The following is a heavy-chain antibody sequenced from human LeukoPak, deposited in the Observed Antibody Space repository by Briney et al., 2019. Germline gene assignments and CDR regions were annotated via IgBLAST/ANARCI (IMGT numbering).Heavy chain of an antibody. J-gene: IGHJ4*02. CDR3: ARLTYSSSWKDY. Sequence: ASVKVSCKASGYTFTSYYIHWVRQAPGQGLEWMGIINPNSGNTSHAQKFQGRITVIRDTSISTAYMELSRLRSDDTAVYYCARLTYSSSWKDYWGQGTLVTVSS. CDR1: GYTFTSYY. D-gene: IGHD6-13*01. CDR2: INPNSGNT. V-gene: IGHV1-46*03.